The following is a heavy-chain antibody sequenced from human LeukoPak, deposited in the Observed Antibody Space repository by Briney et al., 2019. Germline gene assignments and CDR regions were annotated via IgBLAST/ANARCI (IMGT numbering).Heavy chain of an antibody. CDR3: ARHRGYSYGYRDY. CDR1: GFTFSSYW. Sequence: PGGSLRLSYAAYGFTFSSYWMSWVRQAPGKGLEWVANINQDGSEKYYVDSVKGRFTMSRDNAKNSLYLQMNSLRAEDTAVYYCARHRGYSYGYRDYWGQGTLVTVSS. CDR2: INQDGSEK. D-gene: IGHD5-18*01. V-gene: IGHV3-7*01. J-gene: IGHJ4*02.